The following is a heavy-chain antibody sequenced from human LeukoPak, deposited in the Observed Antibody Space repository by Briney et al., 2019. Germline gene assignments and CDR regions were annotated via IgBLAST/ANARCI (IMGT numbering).Heavy chain of an antibody. CDR2: INPSGGST. V-gene: IGHV1-46*01. D-gene: IGHD1-26*01. CDR1: GYTFTSYY. J-gene: IGHJ4*02. Sequence: ASVKVSCKASGYTFTSYYMHWVRQAPGQGLEWMGIINPSGGSTSYAQKFQGRVTMTRDMSTSTVYMELSSLRSEDTAVYYCAGVPVRVGAIFDTEYYFDYWGQGTLVTVSS. CDR3: AGVPVRVGAIFDTEYYFDY.